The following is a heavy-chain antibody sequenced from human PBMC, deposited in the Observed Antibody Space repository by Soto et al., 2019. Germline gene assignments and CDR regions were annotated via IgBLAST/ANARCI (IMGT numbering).Heavy chain of an antibody. Sequence: QLQLQESGSGLVKPSETLSLTCTVSGGSITTAGYSWSWIRQPPGKALEWIGYVYHTGNAYPKPSLKSRVTISLVKTKNQFSLKMTSVTAAYTALYYCASRRFYYYGLDVWGQGTTVTVSS. CDR3: ASRRFYYYGLDV. J-gene: IGHJ6*02. V-gene: IGHV4-30-2*01. CDR2: VYHTGNA. CDR1: GGSITTAGYS.